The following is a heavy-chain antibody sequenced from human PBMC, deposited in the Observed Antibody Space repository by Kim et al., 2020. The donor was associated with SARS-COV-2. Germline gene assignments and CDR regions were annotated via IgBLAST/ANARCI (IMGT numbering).Heavy chain of an antibody. J-gene: IGHJ4*02. Sequence: ADSVKGRFTISRDNSKNTLYLQMNSLRAEDTAVYYCANIPVTTTRFRFDYWGQGTLVTVSS. V-gene: IGHV3-23*01. CDR3: ANIPVTTTRFRFDY. D-gene: IGHD4-17*01.